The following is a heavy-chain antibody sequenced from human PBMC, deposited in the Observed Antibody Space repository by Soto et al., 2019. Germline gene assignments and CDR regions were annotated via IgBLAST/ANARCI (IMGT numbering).Heavy chain of an antibody. CDR3: ARESEWLVDGMDV. Sequence: EVQLVESGGGLVQPGGSLRLSCAASGFTFSSNHMNWVRQAPGKGLEWVSYISKSSSTIYYADSVKGRFTISRDNAKNSRYLPMYRLRDEDTAVYYWARESEWLVDGMDVWGQGPTVTVSS. D-gene: IGHD6-19*01. CDR1: GFTFSSNH. V-gene: IGHV3-48*02. J-gene: IGHJ6*02. CDR2: ISKSSSTI.